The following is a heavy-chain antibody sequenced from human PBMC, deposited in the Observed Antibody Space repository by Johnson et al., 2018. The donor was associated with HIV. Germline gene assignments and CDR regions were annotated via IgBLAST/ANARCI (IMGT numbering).Heavy chain of an antibody. D-gene: IGHD2-15*01. CDR2: IRYDGSNK. V-gene: IGHV3-30*02. CDR3: AKKDSDPRFPVAFDI. J-gene: IGHJ3*02. Sequence: QVQLVESGGGVVQPGGSLRLSCAASGFTFSSYGMHWVRQAPGKGLEWVAFIRYDGSNKYYADSVKGRFTISRDNSKNTLYLQMNSLRAEDTAVYYCAKKDSDPRFPVAFDIWGQGTMVTVSS. CDR1: GFTFSSYG.